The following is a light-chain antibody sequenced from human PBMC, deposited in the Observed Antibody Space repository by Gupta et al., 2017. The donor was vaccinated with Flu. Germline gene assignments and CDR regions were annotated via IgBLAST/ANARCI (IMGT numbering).Light chain of an antibody. J-gene: IGKJ4*01. Sequence: SASVGDRVTITCRASQSISSYLNWYRQTPGIAPKLLIYAASSLQSGVPSRFSGSGSGTDFTLTISSLQPEDFASCYCQQGPTFGGGTKVEI. CDR3: QQGPT. V-gene: IGKV1-39*01. CDR2: AAS. CDR1: QSISSY.